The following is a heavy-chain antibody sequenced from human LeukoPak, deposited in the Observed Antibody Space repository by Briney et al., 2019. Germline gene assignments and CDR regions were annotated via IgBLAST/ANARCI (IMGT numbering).Heavy chain of an antibody. Sequence: SETLSLTCTVSGGSISSSSYYWGWIRQPPGKGLEWIGEINHSGSTNYNPSLKSRVTISVDTSKNQFSLKLSSVTAADTAVYYCARVPVLWFGTRGKPDWFDPWGQGTLVTVSS. CDR3: ARVPVLWFGTRGKPDWFDP. V-gene: IGHV4-39*07. D-gene: IGHD3-10*01. J-gene: IGHJ5*02. CDR2: INHSGST. CDR1: GGSISSSSYY.